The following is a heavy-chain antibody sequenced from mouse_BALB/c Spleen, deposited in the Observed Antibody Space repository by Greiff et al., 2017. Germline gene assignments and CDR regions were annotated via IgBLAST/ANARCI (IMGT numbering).Heavy chain of an antibody. CDR1: GFTFSSYT. D-gene: IGHD4-1*01. CDR2: ISNGGGST. J-gene: IGHJ3*01. Sequence: VQLKESGGGLVQPGGSLKLSCAASGFTFSSYTMSWVRQTPEKRLEWVAYISNGGGSTYYPDTVKGRFTISRDNAKNTLYLQMSSLKSEDTAMYYCARFWDGFAYWGQGTLVTVSA. V-gene: IGHV5-12-2*01. CDR3: ARFWDGFAY.